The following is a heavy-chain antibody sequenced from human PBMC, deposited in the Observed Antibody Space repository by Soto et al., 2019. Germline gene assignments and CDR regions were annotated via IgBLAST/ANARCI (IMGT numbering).Heavy chain of an antibody. CDR1: GFTFSSYA. CDR3: AKDNNYDILTGPDSYYYYGMDV. CDR2: ISGSGGST. V-gene: IGHV3-23*01. J-gene: IGHJ6*02. D-gene: IGHD3-9*01. Sequence: GGSLRLSCAASGFTFSSYAMSWVRQAPGKGLEWVSAISGSGGSTYYADSVKGRFTISRDNSKNTLYLQMNSLRAEDTAVYYCAKDNNYDILTGPDSYYYYGMDVWGQGTTVTVSS.